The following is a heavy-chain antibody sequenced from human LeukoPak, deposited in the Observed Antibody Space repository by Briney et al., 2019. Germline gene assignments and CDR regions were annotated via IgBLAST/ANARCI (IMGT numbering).Heavy chain of an antibody. CDR1: GYTFTSYG. CDR3: ARAWGSPDYYYYYMDV. Sequence: GASVTVSCKASGYTFTSYGISWVRQAPAQGVEWMGWISAYNGNTNYAQKLQGRVTMTTDTSTSTAYMELRSLRSDDTAVYYCARAWGSPDYYYYYMDVWGKGTTVTAS. J-gene: IGHJ6*03. CDR2: ISAYNGNT. V-gene: IGHV1-18*01. D-gene: IGHD3-16*01.